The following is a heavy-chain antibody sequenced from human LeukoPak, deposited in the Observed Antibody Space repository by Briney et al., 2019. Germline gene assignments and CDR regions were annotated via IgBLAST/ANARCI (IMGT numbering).Heavy chain of an antibody. Sequence: SETLSLTCAVYGGSFSGYYWSWIRQPPGKGLEWIGEINHSGSTNYNPSLKSRVTISVDTSKNQFSLKLSSVTAADTAVYYCARGLRFLEWSRGLNWFDPWGQGTPVTVSS. CDR1: GGSFSGYY. V-gene: IGHV4-34*01. J-gene: IGHJ5*02. CDR2: INHSGST. CDR3: ARGLRFLEWSRGLNWFDP. D-gene: IGHD3-3*01.